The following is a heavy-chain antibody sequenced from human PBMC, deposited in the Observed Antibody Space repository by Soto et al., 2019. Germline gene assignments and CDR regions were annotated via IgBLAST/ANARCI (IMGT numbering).Heavy chain of an antibody. J-gene: IGHJ6*02. CDR3: ARHDCISTSCYYYYYYGMDV. D-gene: IGHD2-2*01. CDR1: RGTFSSYA. CDR2: IIPIFGTA. Sequence: SVKVSCKASRGTFSSYAISWVRQAPGQGLEWMGGIIPIFGTANYAQKFQGRVTITADESTSTAYMELSSLRSEDTAVYYCARHDCISTSCYYYYYYGMDVWG. V-gene: IGHV1-69*13.